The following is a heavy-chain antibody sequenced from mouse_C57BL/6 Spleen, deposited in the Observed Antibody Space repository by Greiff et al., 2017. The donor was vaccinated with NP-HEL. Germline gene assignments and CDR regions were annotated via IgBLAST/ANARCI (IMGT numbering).Heavy chain of an antibody. J-gene: IGHJ1*03. Sequence: VQLQQSGAELVKPGASVKLSCKASGYTFPSYWMQWVKQRPGQGLEWIGEIDPSDSYTNYNQKFKGKATLTVDTSSSTAYMQLSSLTSEDSAVDYSARWVTWYFDVWGKGTTVTVSS. V-gene: IGHV1-50*01. CDR1: GYTFPSYW. D-gene: IGHD2-13*01. CDR3: ARWVTWYFDV. CDR2: IDPSDSYT.